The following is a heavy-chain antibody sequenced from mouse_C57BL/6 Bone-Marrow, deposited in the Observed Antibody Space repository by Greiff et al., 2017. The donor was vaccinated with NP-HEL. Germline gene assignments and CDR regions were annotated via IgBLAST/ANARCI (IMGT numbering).Heavy chain of an antibody. V-gene: IGHV1-19*01. CDR3: ARCDWYFDV. J-gene: IGHJ1*03. Sequence: EVQLQQSGPVLVKPGASVKMSCKASGYTFTDYYMNWVKQSHGKSLEWIGVINPYNGGTSYNQKFKGKATLTVDESSSTAYMELNSLTSEDSAVYYCARCDWYFDVWGTGTTVTVSS. CDR1: GYTFTDYY. CDR2: INPYNGGT.